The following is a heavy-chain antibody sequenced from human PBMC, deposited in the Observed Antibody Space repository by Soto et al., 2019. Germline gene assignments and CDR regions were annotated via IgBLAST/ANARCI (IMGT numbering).Heavy chain of an antibody. CDR1: GGSITSYY. CDR3: AIMDLGELLGYYFDY. D-gene: IGHD3-10*01. CDR2: INYSGIT. V-gene: IGHV4-59*08. Sequence: SETLSLTCTVSGGSITSYYWSWIRQPPGKGLEWIGYINYSGITNYNPSLKSRVTMSVDTSKNQFSLKLSSVTAADTAVYYCAIMDLGELLGYYFDYWGQGTLVTVSS. J-gene: IGHJ4*02.